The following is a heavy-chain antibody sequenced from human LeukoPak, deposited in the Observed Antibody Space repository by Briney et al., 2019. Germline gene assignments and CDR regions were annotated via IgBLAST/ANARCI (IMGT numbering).Heavy chain of an antibody. CDR3: ATGIMITFGGVIVRHLDY. Sequence: GASVTVSCKVSGYTLTELSMHWVRQAPGKGLEWMGGFDPEDGETIYAQKFQGRVTMTEDTSTDTAYMELSSLRSEDTAVYYCATGIMITFGGVIVRHLDYWGQGTLVTVSS. V-gene: IGHV1-24*01. CDR1: GYTLTELS. J-gene: IGHJ4*02. CDR2: FDPEDGET. D-gene: IGHD3-16*02.